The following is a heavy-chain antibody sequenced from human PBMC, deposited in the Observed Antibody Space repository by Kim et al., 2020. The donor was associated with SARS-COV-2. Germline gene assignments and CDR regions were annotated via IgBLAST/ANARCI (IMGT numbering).Heavy chain of an antibody. Sequence: GGSLRLSCAASGFTFSSYSMNWVRQAPGKGLEWVSSISSSSSYIYYADSVKGRFTISRDNAKNSLYLQMNSLRAEDTAVYYCARDPRGVAATNWFDPWGQGTLVTVSS. V-gene: IGHV3-21*01. CDR3: ARDPRGVAATNWFDP. CDR1: GFTFSSYS. D-gene: IGHD2-15*01. CDR2: ISSSSSYI. J-gene: IGHJ5*02.